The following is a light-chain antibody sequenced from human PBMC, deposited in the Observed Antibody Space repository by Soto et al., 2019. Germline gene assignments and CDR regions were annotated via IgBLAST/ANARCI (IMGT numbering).Light chain of an antibody. J-gene: IGKJ3*01. CDR1: QTISSW. CDR2: KAS. V-gene: IGKV1-5*03. Sequence: DIQMTQSPSTLSGSVGDRVTITCLASQTISSWLAWYQQKPGKAPKLLIYKASTLKSGVPSRFSGSGSGTEFTLTINSLQPDDYGTYYCQKYHSYIFNFGPGTKVDIK. CDR3: QKYHSYIFN.